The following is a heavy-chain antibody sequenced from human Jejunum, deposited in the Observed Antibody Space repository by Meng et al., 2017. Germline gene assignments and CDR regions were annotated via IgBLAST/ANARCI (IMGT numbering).Heavy chain of an antibody. D-gene: IGHD2/OR15-2a*01. CDR3: AKDDEYDVHTFDY. CDR1: GFTFSSYA. V-gene: IGHV3-23*01. Sequence: GGSLRLSCAASGFTFSSYAMSWVRQAPGKVLEWVSVITGSGSGSGGGTWYADSVKGRFTISRDNSKNTLYLQMNSRRAKDTAVYFYAKDDEYDVHTFDYWGQGTLVTVSS. J-gene: IGHJ4*02. CDR2: ITGSGSGSGGGT.